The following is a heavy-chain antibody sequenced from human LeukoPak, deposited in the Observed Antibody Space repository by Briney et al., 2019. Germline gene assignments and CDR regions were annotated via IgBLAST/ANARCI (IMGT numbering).Heavy chain of an antibody. V-gene: IGHV4-34*01. D-gene: IGHD3-22*01. CDR1: GGSFSGYY. CDR3: ATLYYDSSGYI. J-gene: IGHJ3*02. Sequence: ASETLSLTCDVYGGSFSGYYWSWIRQPPGKGLEWIGEINHSGSTNYNPSLKSRVTISVDTSKNQFSLKLSSVTAADTAVYYCATLYYDSSGYIWGQGTMVTISS. CDR2: INHSGST.